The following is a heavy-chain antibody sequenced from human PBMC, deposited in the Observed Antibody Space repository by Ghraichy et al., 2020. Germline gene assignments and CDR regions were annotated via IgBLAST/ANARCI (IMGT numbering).Heavy chain of an antibody. CDR1: GFSFSRYS. CDR3: AREATRGLDLDR. V-gene: IGHV3-21*06. J-gene: IGHJ5*02. CDR2: FYWGDGYL. Sequence: GGSLRLSCAGSGFSFSRYSMNWVRQAPGKGLEWVSSFYWGDGYLFYADSVKGRFTISRDIDKNSLYLQMDSLRSEDTAVYYCAREATRGLDLDRWGQGTLVTVSS. D-gene: IGHD3/OR15-3a*01.